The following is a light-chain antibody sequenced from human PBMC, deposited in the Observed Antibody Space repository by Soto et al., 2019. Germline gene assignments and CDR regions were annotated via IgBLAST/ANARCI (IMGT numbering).Light chain of an antibody. J-gene: IGLJ2*01. Sequence: QSALTQPASVSGSPGQSIIISCTGTSSDVGSYNLVSWYQQHPGKAPKLMIYEGSKRPSGVSNRFSGSKSGNTASLTISGLQAEDEADYYCCSYAGSSTSVVFGGGTKLTVL. CDR3: CSYAGSSTSVV. CDR1: SSDVGSYNL. CDR2: EGS. V-gene: IGLV2-23*01.